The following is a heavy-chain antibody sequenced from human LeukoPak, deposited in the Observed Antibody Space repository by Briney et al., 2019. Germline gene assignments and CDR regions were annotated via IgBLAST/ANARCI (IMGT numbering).Heavy chain of an antibody. CDR2: IRYDGSKK. V-gene: IGHV3-30*02. CDR1: GFTFSNYG. CDR3: AKDRLGSHYGGAFDY. Sequence: GGSLRLSCAASGFTFSNYGMHWVRQAPGKGLEWVAFIRYDGSKKYYADSVKGRSTVSRDDSKSTLYLQMNSLRPEDTAVYYCAKDRLGSHYGGAFDYWGQGTLVTVSS. J-gene: IGHJ4*02. D-gene: IGHD4/OR15-4a*01.